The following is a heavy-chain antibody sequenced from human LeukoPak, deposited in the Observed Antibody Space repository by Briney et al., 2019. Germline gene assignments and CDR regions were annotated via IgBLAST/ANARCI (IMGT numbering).Heavy chain of an antibody. D-gene: IGHD3-3*01. Sequence: PSETLSLTCAVYGGSFSGYYWSWIRQPPGKGLEWIGEINHSGSTNYNPSLKSRVTISVDTSKNQFSLKLSSVTAADTAVYYCARAPLTIFGVVLPFDYWGQGTLVTVSS. CDR2: INHSGST. CDR1: GGSFSGYY. J-gene: IGHJ4*02. V-gene: IGHV4-34*01. CDR3: ARAPLTIFGVVLPFDY.